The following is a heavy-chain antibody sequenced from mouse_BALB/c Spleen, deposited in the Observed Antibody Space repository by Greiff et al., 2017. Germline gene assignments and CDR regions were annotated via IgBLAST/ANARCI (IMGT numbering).Heavy chain of an antibody. CDR2: ISSGGST. Sequence: DVHLVESGGGLVKPGGSLKLSCAASGFTFSSYAMSWVRQTPEKRLEWVASISSGGSTYYPDSVKGRFTISRDNARNILYLQMSSLRSEDTAMYYCARGSDYYGLDYWGQGTTLTVSS. D-gene: IGHD1-2*01. CDR3: ARGSDYYGLDY. V-gene: IGHV5-6-5*01. CDR1: GFTFSSYA. J-gene: IGHJ2*01.